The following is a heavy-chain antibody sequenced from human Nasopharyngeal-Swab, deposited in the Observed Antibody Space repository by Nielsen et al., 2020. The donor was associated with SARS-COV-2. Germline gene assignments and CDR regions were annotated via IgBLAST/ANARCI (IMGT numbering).Heavy chain of an antibody. CDR3: AREGPTYFDN. V-gene: IGHV3-30*03. Sequence: GESLKISCAASGFTFSNYPLHWVRQVPGKGLEWVAAISYDGKNRYFADSMKGRFTISRDNSKNTLYLQMNSLRAEDTGLYYCAREGPTYFDNWGQGTLVTVSS. J-gene: IGHJ4*02. CDR1: GFTFSNYP. CDR2: ISYDGKNR.